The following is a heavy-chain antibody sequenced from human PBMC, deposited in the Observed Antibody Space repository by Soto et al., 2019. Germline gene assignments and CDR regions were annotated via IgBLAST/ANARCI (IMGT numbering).Heavy chain of an antibody. D-gene: IGHD2-2*02. CDR2: IIPIFGTA. CDR3: ARDRGYCSSTSCYTAAGYYYYYGMDV. CDR1: GGTFSSYA. J-gene: IGHJ6*02. V-gene: IGHV1-69*01. Sequence: QVQLVQSGAEVKKPGSSVKVSCKASGGTFSSYAISWVRQAPGQGLEWMGGIIPIFGTANYAQKFQGRVTITADESTSTAYMELSSLRSEDTAVYYCARDRGYCSSTSCYTAAGYYYYYGMDVWGQGTTVTVSS.